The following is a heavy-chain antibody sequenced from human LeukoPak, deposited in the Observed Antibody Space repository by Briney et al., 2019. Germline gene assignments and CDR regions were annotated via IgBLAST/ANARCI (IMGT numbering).Heavy chain of an antibody. CDR2: ISGSGGST. D-gene: IGHD1-7*01. J-gene: IGHJ4*02. V-gene: IGHV3-23*01. CDR1: GFTFSSYA. Sequence: PGGSLRLSCAASGFTFSSYAMSWVRQAPGKGLEWVSAISGSGGSTYYADSVKGRFTISRDNSKNTLYLQMNSLRAEDTAVYYCAKDWDEHKKTTLPFDYWGQGTLVTVSS. CDR3: AKDWDEHKKTTLPFDY.